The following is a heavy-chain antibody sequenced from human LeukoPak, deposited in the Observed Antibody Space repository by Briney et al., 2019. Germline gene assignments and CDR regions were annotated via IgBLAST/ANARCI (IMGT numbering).Heavy chain of an antibody. CDR3: ARVGYTSSLDY. CDR2: DYPGDSVT. Sequence: GESLKISCKISGYILTRNWIGWVRQVPGKGLEWMGLDYPGDSVTKYSPSFQGQVTFSVDKSISTAYLQFSSLKASDTAIYYCARVGYTSSLDYWGQGTLVTVSS. J-gene: IGHJ4*02. D-gene: IGHD6-13*01. CDR1: GYILTRNW. V-gene: IGHV5-51*01.